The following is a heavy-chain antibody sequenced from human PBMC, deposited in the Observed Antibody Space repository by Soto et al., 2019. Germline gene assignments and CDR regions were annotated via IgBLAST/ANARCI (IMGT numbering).Heavy chain of an antibody. CDR3: VKDRMSYNSVWDPFDL. Sequence: EVQLLESGGGLVQPGGSLRLSCAASGYTFSIYAMSWVRQGPGKGLEWVSGIGGSETDTHYADSVKGRFTISRDNSKSTLLLQMTSLGADDTAVYYCVKDRMSYNSVWDPFDLWGQGTMVIVSS. J-gene: IGHJ3*01. CDR1: GYTFSIYA. D-gene: IGHD1-26*01. V-gene: IGHV3-23*01. CDR2: IGGSETDT.